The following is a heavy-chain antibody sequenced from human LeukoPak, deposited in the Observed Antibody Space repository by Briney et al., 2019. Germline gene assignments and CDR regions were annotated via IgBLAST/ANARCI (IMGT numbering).Heavy chain of an antibody. Sequence: ASVKVSCKASGYTFTGYYMHWVRQAPGQGLEWMGWINPNSGGTNYAQKFQGRVTMTRDTSISTAYMELSRLRSDDTAVYYCARDRPSSRGYFDYWGQGTLVTVSS. CDR2: INPNSGGT. J-gene: IGHJ4*02. V-gene: IGHV1-2*02. CDR3: ARDRPSSRGYFDY. CDR1: GYTFTGYY.